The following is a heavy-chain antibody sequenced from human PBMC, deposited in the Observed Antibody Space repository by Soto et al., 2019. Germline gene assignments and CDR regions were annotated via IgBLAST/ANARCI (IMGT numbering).Heavy chain of an antibody. V-gene: IGHV4-34*01. CDR1: GGAFKGYF. CDR2: INHSGDT. J-gene: IGHJ4*02. CDR3: AREVGYYSATRRNLYFDN. Sequence: TSETLFPPLAVDGGAFKGYFWSWGRPSPGKVLEWIGDINHSGDTNSNPSLGTRVVISIVTSKTQFSLNLTSVTAADTAFYYCAREVGYYSATRRNLYFDNWGPGTLVTVSS. D-gene: IGHD2-2*01.